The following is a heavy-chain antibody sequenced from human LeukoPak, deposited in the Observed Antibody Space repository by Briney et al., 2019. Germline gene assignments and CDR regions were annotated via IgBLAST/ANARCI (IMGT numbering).Heavy chain of an antibody. CDR3: AKFGSRLRSYYYYMDV. CDR1: GFTFSSYA. J-gene: IGHJ6*03. CDR2: ISGSGGST. V-gene: IGHV3-23*01. Sequence: GGSLRLSCAASGFTFSSYAMSWVRQAPGKGLEWVSAISGSGGSTYYADSVKGRFTISGDNSKNTLYLQMNSLRPEDTAVYYCAKFGSRLRSYYYYMDVWGKGTTVTISS. D-gene: IGHD3-10*01.